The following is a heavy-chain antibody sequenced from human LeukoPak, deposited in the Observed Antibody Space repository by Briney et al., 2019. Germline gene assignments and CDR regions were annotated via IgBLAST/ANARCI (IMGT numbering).Heavy chain of an antibody. Sequence: ASVKVSCKASGYTFTSYAMHWVRQAPGQRLEWMGWINAGNGNTKYSQKFQGRVTITRDTSASTAYMELSSLRSEDTAVYYCARPGSGWYTGGNWFDPWGQGTLVTVSS. CDR1: GYTFTSYA. CDR2: INAGNGNT. CDR3: ARPGSGWYTGGNWFDP. J-gene: IGHJ5*02. V-gene: IGHV1-3*01. D-gene: IGHD6-19*01.